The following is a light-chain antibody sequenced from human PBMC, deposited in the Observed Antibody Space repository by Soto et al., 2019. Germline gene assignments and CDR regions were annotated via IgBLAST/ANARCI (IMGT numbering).Light chain of an antibody. CDR1: HYVYSN. Sequence: EIVMTQSPATLSVSRGERAPLSCTASHYVYSNVAWFQQRPGQAPRLLIYRASTRATGTPARFSGSGSGTEFTLTITSLQSEDFALYYCQQYHNLWTFGQGTKVDIK. CDR2: RAS. V-gene: IGKV3-15*01. J-gene: IGKJ1*01. CDR3: QQYHNLWT.